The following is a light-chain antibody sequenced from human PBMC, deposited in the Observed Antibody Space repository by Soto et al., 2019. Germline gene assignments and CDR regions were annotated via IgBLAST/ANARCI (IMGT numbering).Light chain of an antibody. CDR3: CSYAGSYTYV. J-gene: IGLJ1*01. CDR1: SSDVGGYNY. Sequence: ALTQPRSVSGSPGQSVTISCTGTSSDVGGYNYVSWYQQHPGKAPKLMIYDVSQRPSGVPDRFSGSKSGNTASLTISGLQSEDEADYYCCSYAGSYTYVFGTGTKVTV. V-gene: IGLV2-11*01. CDR2: DVS.